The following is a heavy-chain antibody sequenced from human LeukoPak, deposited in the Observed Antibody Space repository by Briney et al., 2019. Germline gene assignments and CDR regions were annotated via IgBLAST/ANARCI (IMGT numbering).Heavy chain of an antibody. CDR2: ISAYNGNT. D-gene: IGHD2-8*01. Sequence: ASVKVSCKASGYTFTSYGISWVRQAPGQGLEWMGWISAYNGNTNYAQKLQGRVTMTTDTSTSTAYMELSSLRSEDTAVYYCATSRFGVLSDYMDVWGKGTTVTVSS. CDR1: GYTFTSYG. V-gene: IGHV1-18*01. CDR3: ATSRFGVLSDYMDV. J-gene: IGHJ6*03.